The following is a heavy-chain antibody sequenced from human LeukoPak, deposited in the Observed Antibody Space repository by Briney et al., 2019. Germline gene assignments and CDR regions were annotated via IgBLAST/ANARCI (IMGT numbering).Heavy chain of an antibody. CDR3: ARRIAARPGYYYGMDV. J-gene: IGHJ6*02. D-gene: IGHD6-6*01. CDR2: IYYSGST. Sequence: PSETLSLTRTVSGGSISSSSYYWGWIRQPPGKGLEWIGSIYYSGSTYYNPSLKSRVTISVDTSKNQFSLKLSSVTAADTAVYYCARRIAARPGYYYGMDVWGQGTTVTVSS. V-gene: IGHV4-39*01. CDR1: GGSISSSSYY.